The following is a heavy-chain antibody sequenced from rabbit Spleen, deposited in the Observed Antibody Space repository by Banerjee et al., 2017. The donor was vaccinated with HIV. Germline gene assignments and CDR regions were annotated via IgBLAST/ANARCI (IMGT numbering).Heavy chain of an antibody. CDR3: ARDTSSSFSSYGMDL. J-gene: IGHJ6*01. D-gene: IGHD1-1*01. CDR2: IDTGSRDFT. V-gene: IGHV1S40*01. CDR1: GFSFSNYNF. Sequence: QSLKESGGRLVTPGTPLTLTCTASGFSFSNYNFMCWVRQAPGKGLEWIACIDTGSRDFTSYASWAKGRFTISKPSSTTVTLQVARLTAADTATYFCARDTSSSFSSYGMDLWGPGTLVTVS.